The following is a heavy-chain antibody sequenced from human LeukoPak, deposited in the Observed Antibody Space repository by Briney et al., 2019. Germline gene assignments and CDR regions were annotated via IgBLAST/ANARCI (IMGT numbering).Heavy chain of an antibody. CDR3: ARDTPPSYYHYMDV. V-gene: IGHV3-48*03. Sequence: GGSLRLSCAASGFTFSRYEMNWVRQAPGKGLEWVSYISGGDSTIYYADSVKGRFTISRDNAKNSLYLQMNSLRAEDTAVYYCARDTPPSYYHYMDVWGKGTTVTVSS. CDR1: GFTFSRYE. J-gene: IGHJ6*03. CDR2: ISGGDSTI.